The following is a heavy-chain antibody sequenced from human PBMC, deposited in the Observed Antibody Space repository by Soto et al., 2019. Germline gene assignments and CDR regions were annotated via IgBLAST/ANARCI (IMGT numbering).Heavy chain of an antibody. D-gene: IGHD5-18*01. CDR2: IIPIFGTA. CDR1: GGTFRSYS. J-gene: IGHJ6*02. CDR3: VGPEEDTAMVIDYYYGMDV. Sequence: SVKVSCKASGGTFRSYSISWVRQAPGQGLEWMGGIIPIFGTANYAQKFQGRVTITADESTSTAYMELSSLRSEDTAVYYCVGPEEDTAMVIDYYYGMDVWGQGTTVTVSS. V-gene: IGHV1-69*13.